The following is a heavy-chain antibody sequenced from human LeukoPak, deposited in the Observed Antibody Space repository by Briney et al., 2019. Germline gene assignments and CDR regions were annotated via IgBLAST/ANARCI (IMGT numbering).Heavy chain of an antibody. CDR2: ISAYNGNT. Sequence: ASLKVSCEASGYTFTSYGISWVRQAPGQGLEWVSWISAYNGNTNYAQTLQGRVTMSTDTSTSTAYMDMRSVRSDDTAVYYCARDLPFPNYYKFWSGYSSLFDYWGQGTPVSVSS. J-gene: IGHJ4*02. D-gene: IGHD3-3*01. V-gene: IGHV1-18*01. CDR3: ARDLPFPNYYKFWSGYSSLFDY. CDR1: GYTFTSYG.